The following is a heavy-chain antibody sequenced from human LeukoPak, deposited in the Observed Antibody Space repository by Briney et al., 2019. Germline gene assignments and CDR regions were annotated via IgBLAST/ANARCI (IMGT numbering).Heavy chain of an antibody. CDR1: GFDFHVHS. CDR2: LVYDRRGE. CDR3: VRGSGHKDSTGYYWFFDY. J-gene: IGHJ4*02. D-gene: IGHD3-22*01. V-gene: IGHV3-30*04. Sequence: GGSLRLSCAVSGFDFHVHSMHWVRQTPDRGLEWVAVLVYDRRGEEYADSVKGRFTISGDTSKKMIYLQMNSLTSDDTAKYFCVRGSGHKDSTGYYWFFDYWGQGALVTVSS.